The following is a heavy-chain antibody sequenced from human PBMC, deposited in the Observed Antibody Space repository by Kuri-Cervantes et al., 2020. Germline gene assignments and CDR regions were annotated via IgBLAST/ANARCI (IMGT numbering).Heavy chain of an antibody. V-gene: IGHV3-23*01. Sequence: GESLKISCAASGFTFSSYAMSWVRQAPGKGLEWVSAISGSGGSTYYADSVKGRFTISGDNSKNTLYLQMNSLKTEDTAMYYCTRIAARVLSVRAFDIWGQGTMVTVSS. J-gene: IGHJ3*02. CDR2: ISGSGGST. CDR3: TRIAARVLSVRAFDI. CDR1: GFTFSSYA. D-gene: IGHD6-6*01.